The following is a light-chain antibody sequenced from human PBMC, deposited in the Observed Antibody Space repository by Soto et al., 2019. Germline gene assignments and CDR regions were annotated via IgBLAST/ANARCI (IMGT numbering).Light chain of an antibody. V-gene: IGKV1-5*03. CDR3: QQYKTYMYT. CDR2: RAP. CDR1: QSIDSW. J-gene: IGKJ2*01. Sequence: DIQMTQSPSTLSASVGDRVTITCRASQSIDSWLAWYQQKPWKAPKLLIYRAPSLESGVPSRFSGSGYGTEFTLTISSLQPDDFATYYCQQYKTYMYTVAQGTKLEIK.